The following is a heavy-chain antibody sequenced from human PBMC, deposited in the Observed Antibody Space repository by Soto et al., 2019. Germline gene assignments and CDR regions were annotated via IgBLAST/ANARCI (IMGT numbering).Heavy chain of an antibody. CDR2: IYYTGTT. D-gene: IGHD4-17*01. Sequence: SETLSLTCTVSGSPISSYYWSWFRQPPGQGLEWVGYIYYTGTTTYNPSLKSRVTISVDASKSQFSLNLRSVTAADTAVYYCARRYGYYFDYWGQGTLVTVSS. CDR1: GSPISSYY. J-gene: IGHJ4*02. V-gene: IGHV4-59*08. CDR3: ARRYGYYFDY.